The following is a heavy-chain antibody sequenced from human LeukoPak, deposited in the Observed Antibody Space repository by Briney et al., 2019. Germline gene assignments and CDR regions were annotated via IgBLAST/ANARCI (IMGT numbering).Heavy chain of an antibody. CDR2: INDRGGYI. D-gene: IGHD6-19*01. Sequence: GGSLRLSCAASGFSFSIYSMAWVRQAPGKGLEWVSVINDRGGYIQDADSVKGRFTISRDNYQNTLFLQMNSLRAEDTAVYYCVREGDRGIDVAHDFDYWGQGTLVTVSS. CDR1: GFSFSIYS. J-gene: IGHJ4*02. CDR3: VREGDRGIDVAHDFDY. V-gene: IGHV3-23*01.